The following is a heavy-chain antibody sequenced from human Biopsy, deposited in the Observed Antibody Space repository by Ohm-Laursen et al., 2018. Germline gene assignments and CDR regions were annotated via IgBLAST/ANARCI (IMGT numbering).Heavy chain of an antibody. CDR1: GFSFTSYT. V-gene: IGHV3-21*04. D-gene: IGHD4-23*01. J-gene: IGHJ6*02. Sequence: SLRLSCTATGFSFTSYTMNWVRQVPGKGLEWVSSITSRSGYKYYADSVKGRFTISRDNAKNSLYPQMHSLRAEDTAVYYCARDTRWSPYSMDVWGQGTTVTVSS. CDR2: ITSRSGYK. CDR3: ARDTRWSPYSMDV.